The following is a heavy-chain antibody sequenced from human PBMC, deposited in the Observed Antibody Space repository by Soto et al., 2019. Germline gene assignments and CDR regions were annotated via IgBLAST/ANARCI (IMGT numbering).Heavy chain of an antibody. CDR3: ARAAAVAGGNNCFDP. CDR2: INPSGGTT. J-gene: IGHJ5*02. Sequence: QVQLVQSGAEVKKPGASVKVSCKASGYTFTSYYIHWVRQRQAPGQGLEWLGIINPSGGTTTYAQKFQGRVTMTRDTSTITVYVDLRSLRSEDTAVYYCARAAAVAGGNNCFDPWGQGTLVTVSS. V-gene: IGHV1-46*01. CDR1: GYTFTSYY. D-gene: IGHD6-19*01.